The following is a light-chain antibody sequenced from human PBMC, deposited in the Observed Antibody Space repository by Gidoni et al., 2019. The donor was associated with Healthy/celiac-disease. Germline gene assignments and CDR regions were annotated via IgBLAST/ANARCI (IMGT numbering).Light chain of an antibody. CDR1: QSVLYSSHNKNY. CDR3: QQYYSTPSIT. CDR2: WAS. V-gene: IGKV4-1*01. J-gene: IGKJ5*01. Sequence: DIVMTQSPHSLAVSRGEWATINCKSSQSVLYSSHNKNYLAWYQQKPGPPPKLLIYWASTRESGVPDRFSGSGSGTDFTLTISSLQAEDVAVYYCQQYYSTPSITFGQGTRLEIK.